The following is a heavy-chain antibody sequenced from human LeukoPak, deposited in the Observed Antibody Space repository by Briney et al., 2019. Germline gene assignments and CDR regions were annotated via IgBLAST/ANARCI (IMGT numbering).Heavy chain of an antibody. V-gene: IGHV1-8*01. J-gene: IGHJ4*02. CDR2: MNPNSGNT. CDR3: ARIHRYCSGGACYVLDN. Sequence: GASVKVSCKASGYTFTSYDINWVRQATGQGLEWMGWMNPNSGNTGYAQKFQGRVTMTRNTSISTAYMELSSLRSEDTAVYYCARIHRYCSGGACYVLDNWGQGTLVAVSS. D-gene: IGHD2-15*01. CDR1: GYTFTSYD.